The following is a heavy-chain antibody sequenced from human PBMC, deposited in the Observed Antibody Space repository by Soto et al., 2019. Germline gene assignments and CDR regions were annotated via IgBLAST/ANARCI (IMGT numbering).Heavy chain of an antibody. D-gene: IGHD3-9*01. CDR3: ARTEVGYDILTGYYDYYYYGMDV. Sequence: QVQLVQSGAEVKKPGASVKVCCKASGYTFTSYGISWVRQAPGQGLEWMGWISAYNGNTNYAQKLQGRVTMTTDTSTSTAYMELRSLRSDDTAVYYCARTEVGYDILTGYYDYYYYGMDVWGQGTTVTVSS. V-gene: IGHV1-18*01. CDR1: GYTFTSYG. CDR2: ISAYNGNT. J-gene: IGHJ6*02.